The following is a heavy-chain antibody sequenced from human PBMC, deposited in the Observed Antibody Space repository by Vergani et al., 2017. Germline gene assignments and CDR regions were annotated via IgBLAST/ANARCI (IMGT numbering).Heavy chain of an antibody. V-gene: IGHV5-51*01. Sequence: EVQLVPSGAEVKTPGASLKISCKGSGYIFTSYWIGWVRQMPGKGLEWMGIIYPGDSDTRYSPSFQGQVTISADKSISTAYLQWSSLKASDTAMYYCARHGLLWFGDLGGNWFDPWGQGTLVTVSS. CDR3: ARHGLLWFGDLGGNWFDP. D-gene: IGHD3-10*01. CDR1: GYIFTSYW. J-gene: IGHJ5*02. CDR2: IYPGDSDT.